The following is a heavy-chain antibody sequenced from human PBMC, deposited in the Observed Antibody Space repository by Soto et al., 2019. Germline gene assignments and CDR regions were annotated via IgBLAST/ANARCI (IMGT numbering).Heavy chain of an antibody. CDR3: ARDGAPVYDILTGYYWPYGMDV. CDR1: GFTFSSYW. CDR2: INSDGSST. J-gene: IGHJ6*02. D-gene: IGHD3-9*01. V-gene: IGHV3-74*01. Sequence: HPGGSLRLSCAASGFTFSSYWMHWVRQAPGKGLVWVSRINSDGSSTSYADSVKGRFTISRDNAKNTLYLQMNSLRAEDTAVYYCARDGAPVYDILTGYYWPYGMDVWGQGTTVTVSS.